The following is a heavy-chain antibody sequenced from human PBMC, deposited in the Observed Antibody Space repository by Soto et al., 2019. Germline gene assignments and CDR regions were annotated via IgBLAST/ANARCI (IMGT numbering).Heavy chain of an antibody. V-gene: IGHV4-34*01. Sequence: SETLSLTCAVYGGSFSGYYWSWIRQPPGKGLEWIGEINHSGSTNYNPSLKSRVTISVDTSKNQFSLKLSSVTAADMAVYYCARAVTTGIDYWGQGTLVTVSS. CDR3: ARAVTTGIDY. CDR1: GGSFSGYY. J-gene: IGHJ4*02. CDR2: INHSGST. D-gene: IGHD4-17*01.